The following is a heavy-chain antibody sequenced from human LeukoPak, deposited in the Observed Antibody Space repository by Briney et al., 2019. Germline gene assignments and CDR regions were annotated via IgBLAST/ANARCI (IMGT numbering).Heavy chain of an antibody. CDR2: IYYSGRT. CDR1: GGSVGSSNYF. CDR3: ARDVGYSTSW. Sequence: SETLSLTCTVSGGSVGSSNYFWSWIRQPPGKGLEWIGYIYYSGRTNYNPSLKSRVAISVDTSKKQFSLKLSSATAADTAVYYCARDVGYSTSWWGQGTLVTVSS. V-gene: IGHV4-61*01. D-gene: IGHD6-13*01. J-gene: IGHJ4*02.